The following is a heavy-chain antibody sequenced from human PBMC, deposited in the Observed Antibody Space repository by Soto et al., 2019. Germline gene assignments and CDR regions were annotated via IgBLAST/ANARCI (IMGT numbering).Heavy chain of an antibody. CDR1: GFIFTSYS. J-gene: IGHJ1*01. Sequence: GGSLRLSCVSSGFIFTSYSMVWVRLAPGKGLEWVASISSGSDSIFYADSVKGRFTVSRDNAKNSLFLQMNNLRAEDTAVYFCARDRSADRFVQYFQHWGQGTQVTVSS. CDR2: ISSGSDSI. CDR3: ARDRSADRFVQYFQH. D-gene: IGHD6-19*01. V-gene: IGHV3-21*01.